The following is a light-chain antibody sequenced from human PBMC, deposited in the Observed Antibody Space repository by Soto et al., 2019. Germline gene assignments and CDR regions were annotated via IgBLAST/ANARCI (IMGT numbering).Light chain of an antibody. J-gene: IGKJ5*01. Sequence: DVVMTQQPESLAVSLGGRAATNSNCAQSVLYSSNNKNYLGWYQQKPGQPPKLLIYWASTRESGVPDRFSGSGSGTDFTLTVSSLQAEDVAVYYCQQYYSTPITFGQGTRLEIK. CDR3: QQYYSTPIT. CDR2: WAS. V-gene: IGKV4-1*01. CDR1: QSVLYSSNNKNY.